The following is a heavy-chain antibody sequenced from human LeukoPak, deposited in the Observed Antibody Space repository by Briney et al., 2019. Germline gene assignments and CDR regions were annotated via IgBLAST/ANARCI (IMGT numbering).Heavy chain of an antibody. CDR3: AVNVPPDY. CDR1: GFSFYHYW. V-gene: IGHV3-7*01. Sequence: GGSLRLSCAASGFSFYHYWMTWVRQAPGKGLEWVANIKQDGSEKYYVDSVKGRFTISRGNAKNSLYLQMNSLRAEDTAVYYCAVNVPPDYWGQGTLVTVSS. D-gene: IGHD2-2*01. CDR2: IKQDGSEK. J-gene: IGHJ4*02.